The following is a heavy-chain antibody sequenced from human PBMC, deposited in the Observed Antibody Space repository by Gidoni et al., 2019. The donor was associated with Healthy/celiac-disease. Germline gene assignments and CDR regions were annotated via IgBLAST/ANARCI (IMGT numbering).Heavy chain of an antibody. CDR1: GFTFSNAW. Sequence: EVQLVESGGGLVKPGGSLRLSCAASGFTFSNAWMSWVRQAPGKGLEWGGRIKSKTDGGTTDYAAPVKGRFTISRDDSKNTLYLQMNSLKTEDTAVYYCTRPDILTGYFDDLPFDYWGQGTLVTVSS. J-gene: IGHJ4*02. V-gene: IGHV3-15*01. D-gene: IGHD3-9*01. CDR2: IKSKTDGGTT. CDR3: TRPDILTGYFDDLPFDY.